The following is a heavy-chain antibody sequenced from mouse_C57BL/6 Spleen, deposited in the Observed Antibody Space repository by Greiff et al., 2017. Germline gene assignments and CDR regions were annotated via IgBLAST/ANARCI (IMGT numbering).Heavy chain of an antibody. J-gene: IGHJ2*01. CDR1: GYTFTEYT. CDR3: ARHDYYSNYFDY. D-gene: IGHD2-5*01. Sequence: QVHVKQSGAELVKPGASVKLSCKASGYTFTEYTIHWVKQRSGQGLEWIGWFYPGSGSIKYNEKFKDKATLTADKSSSTVYMELSRLTSEDSAVYFCARHDYYSNYFDYWGQGTTLTVSS. V-gene: IGHV1-62-2*01. CDR2: FYPGSGSI.